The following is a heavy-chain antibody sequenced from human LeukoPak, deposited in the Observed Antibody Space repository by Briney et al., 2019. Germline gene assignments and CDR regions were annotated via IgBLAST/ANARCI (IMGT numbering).Heavy chain of an antibody. J-gene: IGHJ5*02. V-gene: IGHV5-51*01. D-gene: IGHD1-1*01. CDR3: ARRATGTTKWFDP. CDR1: GYIFTNYW. CDR2: IYPGDSDT. Sequence: GESLKISCKGSGYIFTNYWIGWVRQMPGKGLEWMEIIYPGDSDTRYSPSFQGQVTMSADKSISTAYLKWSSLKASDTAMYYCARRATGTTKWFDPWGQGTLVTVSS.